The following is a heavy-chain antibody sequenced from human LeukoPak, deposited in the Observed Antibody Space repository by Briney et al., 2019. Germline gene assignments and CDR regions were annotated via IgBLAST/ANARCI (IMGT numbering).Heavy chain of an antibody. CDR2: ISYSGST. D-gene: IGHD3-16*02. CDR3: ARDPPQYYDYVWGSYRWRYFDY. Sequence: SETLSLTCTVSGGSISSYYWSWLRQPPGKGLEWIGYISYSGSTNYNPSLRSRVTISVDTSKNQFSLKLSSVTAADTAVYYCARDPPQYYDYVWGSYRWRYFDYWGQGTLVTVSS. J-gene: IGHJ4*02. V-gene: IGHV4-59*01. CDR1: GGSISSYY.